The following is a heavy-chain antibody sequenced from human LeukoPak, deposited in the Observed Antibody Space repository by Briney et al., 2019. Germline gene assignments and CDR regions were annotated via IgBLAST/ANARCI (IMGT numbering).Heavy chain of an antibody. D-gene: IGHD1-26*01. Sequence: PGGSLRLSCAASGFTFSTYWMAWVRQAPGKGLEWVANIKGDGSEKYHGDSVTGRFTISRDNAKNSLYLQMNSLRAEDTAIYYCASYRVSHGMDVWGQGTTVTVCS. CDR1: GFTFSTYW. CDR3: ASYRVSHGMDV. CDR2: IKGDGSEK. V-gene: IGHV3-7*01. J-gene: IGHJ6*02.